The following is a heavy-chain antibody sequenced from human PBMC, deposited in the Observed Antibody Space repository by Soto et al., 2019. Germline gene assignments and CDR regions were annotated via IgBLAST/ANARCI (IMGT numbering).Heavy chain of an antibody. CDR3: APWFGAFHY. D-gene: IGHD3-10*01. V-gene: IGHV3-30*03. CDR2: ISYDGSNK. Sequence: QVQLVESGGGVVQPGRSLRLSCAASGFTFSSYGMHWVRQAPGKGLEWVAVISYDGSNKYYADSVKGRFTISRDNSKNTLYLQVNSLRAEDAAVFYCAPWFGAFHYWGQGTLVTVSS. CDR1: GFTFSSYG. J-gene: IGHJ4*02.